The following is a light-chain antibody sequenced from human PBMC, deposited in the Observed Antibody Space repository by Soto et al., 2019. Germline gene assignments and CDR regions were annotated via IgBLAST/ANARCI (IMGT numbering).Light chain of an antibody. J-gene: IGKJ1*01. V-gene: IGKV1-39*01. Sequence: DSQMTQSPSSLSASVGDRVTITCRASQSISSYLNWYQQKPGKAPKLLIYAAASLQSGVPSRFSGSGSGTDFTLTVSSLQPEDFEPYYCQQSYSTPQTFGQRTKVEIK. CDR2: AAA. CDR3: QQSYSTPQT. CDR1: QSISSY.